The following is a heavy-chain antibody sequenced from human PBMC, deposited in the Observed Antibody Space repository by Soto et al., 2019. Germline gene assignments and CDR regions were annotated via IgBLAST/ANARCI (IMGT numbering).Heavy chain of an antibody. CDR3: AKDTGYSNYYYYMDV. V-gene: IGHV3-9*01. CDR2: ISWNSGSI. Sequence: GGSLRLSCAASGFTFDDYAMHWVRQAPGKGLEWVSGISWNSGSIGYADSVKGRFTISRDNAKNSLYLQMNSLRAEDTALYYCAKDTGYSNYYYYMDVWGKGTTVTVSS. J-gene: IGHJ6*03. CDR1: GFTFDDYA. D-gene: IGHD6-13*01.